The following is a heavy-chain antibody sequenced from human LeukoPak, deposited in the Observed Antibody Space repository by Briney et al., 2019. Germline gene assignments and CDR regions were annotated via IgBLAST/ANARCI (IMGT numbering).Heavy chain of an antibody. CDR3: TRHDAVPVIGHGMGV. J-gene: IGHJ6*02. CDR2: IYYTGIT. CDR1: GGSISSYY. V-gene: IGHV4-59*08. Sequence: SETLSLTCTVSGGSISSYYWSWIRQPPGKGLEWIGYIYYTGITNYDPSLESRVTISVDTSKNQFSLKLNSVTAADTAVYYCTRHDAVPVIGHGMGVWGQGTTVTVSS. D-gene: IGHD3-16*02.